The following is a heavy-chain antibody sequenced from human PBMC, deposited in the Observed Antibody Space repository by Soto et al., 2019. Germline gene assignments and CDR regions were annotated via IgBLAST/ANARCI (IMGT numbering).Heavy chain of an antibody. Sequence: QVQLLESGGGVVQPGRSLRLSCAASGFTFSSYGMHWVRQAPGKGLEWVAVIWYDGSNKYYADSVKGRFTISRDNSKNTLYLQMNSLRAEDTAVYYCASLDGTPYDYWGQGTLVTVSS. D-gene: IGHD2-15*01. V-gene: IGHV3-33*01. CDR3: ASLDGTPYDY. J-gene: IGHJ4*02. CDR1: GFTFSSYG. CDR2: IWYDGSNK.